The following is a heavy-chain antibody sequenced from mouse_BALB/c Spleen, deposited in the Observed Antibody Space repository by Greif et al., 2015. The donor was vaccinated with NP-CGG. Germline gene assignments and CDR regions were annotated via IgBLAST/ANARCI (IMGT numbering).Heavy chain of an antibody. CDR1: GFTFSDYY. Sequence: EVMLVESGGGLVQPGGSLKLPCATSGFTFSDYYMYWVRQTPEKRLEWVAYISNGGGSTYYPDTVKGRFTISRDNAKNTLYLQMSRLKSEDTAMYYCARHEGWLLRAMDYWGQGTSVTVSS. J-gene: IGHJ4*01. CDR3: ARHEGWLLRAMDY. V-gene: IGHV5-12*02. D-gene: IGHD2-3*01. CDR2: ISNGGGST.